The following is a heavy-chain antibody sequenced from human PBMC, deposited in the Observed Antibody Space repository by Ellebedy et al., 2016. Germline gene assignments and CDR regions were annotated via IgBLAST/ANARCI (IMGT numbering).Heavy chain of an antibody. CDR3: AKETDFWSGYAYLPAFDY. J-gene: IGHJ4*02. D-gene: IGHD3-3*01. CDR1: GFTFSSYA. Sequence: GGSLRLXCAASGFTFSSYAMTWVRQAPGKGLEWVSGISDSGGSIYYADSVKGRFTVSRDNSKNTLYLQMNSLRAEDTAVYYCAKETDFWSGYAYLPAFDYWGQGTLVTVSS. CDR2: ISDSGGSI. V-gene: IGHV3-23*01.